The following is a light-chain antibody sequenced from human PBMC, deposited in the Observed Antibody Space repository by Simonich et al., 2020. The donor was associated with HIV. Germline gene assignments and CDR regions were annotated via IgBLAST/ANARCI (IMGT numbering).Light chain of an antibody. J-gene: IGLJ2*01. V-gene: IGLV6-57*03. Sequence: NFMLTQPHSVSESPGKTVTISCTRSSGSIVNNYVQWYQQRPGSAPTTVIYEDNQRPSGVPDRFSGSIDSSSNSASLTISGLKTEDEADYYCQSYDSSIPVVFGGGTKLTVL. CDR1: SGSIVNNY. CDR2: EDN. CDR3: QSYDSSIPVV.